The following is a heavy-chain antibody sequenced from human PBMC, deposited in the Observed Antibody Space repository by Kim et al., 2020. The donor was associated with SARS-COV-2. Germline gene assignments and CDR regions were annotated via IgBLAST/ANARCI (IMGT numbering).Heavy chain of an antibody. CDR3: AKDGEEGNYYGLDV. D-gene: IGHD3-10*01. CDR2: IWKDGRNK. Sequence: GGSLRLSCAASGFIVNTYGMHWVRQAPGKGLEWVAVIWKDGRNKYYGDSMKGRCTISRDESKNTAYLQMNSLRAEDTAVYYCAKDGEEGNYYGLDVWGLGTTVTVSS. CDR1: GFIVNTYG. J-gene: IGHJ6*02. V-gene: IGHV3-33*03.